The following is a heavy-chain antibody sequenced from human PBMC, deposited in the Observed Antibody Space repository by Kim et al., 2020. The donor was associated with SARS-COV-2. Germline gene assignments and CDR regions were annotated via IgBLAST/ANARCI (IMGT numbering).Heavy chain of an antibody. D-gene: IGHD3-22*01. V-gene: IGHV3-11*01. J-gene: IGHJ3*02. Sequence: KGRFTITRNNSKNSLYLKMTSLRAEDTAVYYCARDFTLDYYDSSGDAFDIWGQGTMVTVSS. CDR3: ARDFTLDYYDSSGDAFDI.